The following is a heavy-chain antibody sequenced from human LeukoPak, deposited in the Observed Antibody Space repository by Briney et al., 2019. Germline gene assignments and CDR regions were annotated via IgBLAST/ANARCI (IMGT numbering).Heavy chain of an antibody. CDR3: AVARGYSSSSLDY. CDR2: IYTSGST. J-gene: IGHJ4*02. Sequence: SETLSLTCTVSGGSISSGSYYWSWIRQPAGKGLEWIGRIYTSGSTNYNPSLKSRVTISVDTSKNQFSLKLSSVTAADTAVYYCAVARGYSSSSLDYWGQGTLVTVSS. D-gene: IGHD6-6*01. CDR1: GGSISSGSYY. V-gene: IGHV4-61*02.